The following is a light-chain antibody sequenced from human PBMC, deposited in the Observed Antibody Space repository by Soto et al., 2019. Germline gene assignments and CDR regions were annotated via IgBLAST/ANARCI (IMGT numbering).Light chain of an antibody. CDR2: GAS. J-gene: IGKJ2*01. CDR1: QSISNN. V-gene: IGKV3-15*01. Sequence: EIVMTQSPATLSVSPGERATLSCRASQSISNNLAWYQQKPGQAPRLLIYGASTRATGIPARFSGSGSGTEFTLTISSLQSEDFATYYCQQYNSYSTFGQGTKLEIK. CDR3: QQYNSYST.